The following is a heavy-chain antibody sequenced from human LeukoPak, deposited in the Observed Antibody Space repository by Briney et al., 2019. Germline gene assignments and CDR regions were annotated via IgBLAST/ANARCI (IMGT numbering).Heavy chain of an antibody. CDR1: GFTFSSYA. J-gene: IGHJ4*02. CDR2: ISGSGGST. V-gene: IGHV3-23*01. Sequence: GGSLRLSCAASGFTFSSYAMSWVRQAPGQGLEWVSAISGSGGSTYYADSVKGRFTISRDNSKNTLYLQMNSLRAEATAVYYCAKRGDYGYYDSSGYYCDYWGQGTLVTVSS. D-gene: IGHD3-22*01. CDR3: AKRGDYGYYDSSGYYCDY.